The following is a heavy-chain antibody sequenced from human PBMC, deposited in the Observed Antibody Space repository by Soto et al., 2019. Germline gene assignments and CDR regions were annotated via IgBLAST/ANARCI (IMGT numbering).Heavy chain of an antibody. D-gene: IGHD5-12*01. V-gene: IGHV3-7*01. CDR1: GFTFSSYW. CDR3: AREGHGGYATYYYYYGMDV. CDR2: IKQDGSEK. J-gene: IGHJ6*02. Sequence: GGSLRLSCAASGFTFSSYWMSWVRQAPGKGLEWVANIKQDGSEKYYVDSVKGRFTISRDNAKNSLYLQMNSLRAEDTAVYYCAREGHGGYATYYYYYGMDVWGQGTTVTVSS.